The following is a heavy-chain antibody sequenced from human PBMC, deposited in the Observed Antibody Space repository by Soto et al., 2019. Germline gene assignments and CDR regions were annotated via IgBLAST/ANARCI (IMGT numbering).Heavy chain of an antibody. CDR1: TYTFTSYG. V-gene: IGHV1-18*01. J-gene: IGHJ6*02. CDR3: ARIADCSTTSCSFPSRFHVRGYYYYYGLDV. D-gene: IGHD2-2*01. Sequence: QVQLVQSGAEVKKPGASVKVSCKTSTYTFTSYGISWVRQAPGQGLEWMGWISPYNGNSNYAQKYQGRVTMTTDTSTSTAYMELSSLRSDDTAVYYCARIADCSTTSCSFPSRFHVRGYYYYYGLDVWGQGTTVTVSS. CDR2: ISPYNGNS.